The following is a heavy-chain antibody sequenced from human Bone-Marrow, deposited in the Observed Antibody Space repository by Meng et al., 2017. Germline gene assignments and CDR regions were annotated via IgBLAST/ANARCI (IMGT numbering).Heavy chain of an antibody. Sequence: ASVKVSCKASGYTFAAYWIQWVRQAPGQGLEWMGWINPNSGGTNYAQKFQGRVTMTRDTSISTAYMELSRLRSDDTAVYYCARVDTVRGVWMPPFDYWGQGKLVNGAS. CDR3: ARVDTVRGVWMPPFDY. J-gene: IGHJ4*02. D-gene: IGHD3-10*01. V-gene: IGHV1-2*02. CDR2: INPNSGGT. CDR1: GYTFAAYW.